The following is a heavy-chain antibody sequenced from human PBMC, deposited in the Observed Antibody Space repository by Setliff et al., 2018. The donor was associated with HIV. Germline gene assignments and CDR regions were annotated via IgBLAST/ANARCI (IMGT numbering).Heavy chain of an antibody. V-gene: IGHV3-48*01. Sequence: GGSLRLSCAASGFTFSSYSMNWVRQAPGKGLEWVSYISSSSSTIYYADSVKGRFTISRDNAKNSLYLQMNSLRAEDTAVYYCVRGGGALDYWGQGTLVTVSS. J-gene: IGHJ4*02. CDR3: VRGGGALDY. CDR2: ISSSSSTI. CDR1: GFTFSSYS. D-gene: IGHD3-16*01.